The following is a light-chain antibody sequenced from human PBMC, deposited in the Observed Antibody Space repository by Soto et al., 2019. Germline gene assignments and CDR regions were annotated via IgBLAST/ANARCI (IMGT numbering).Light chain of an antibody. V-gene: IGKV3-15*01. Sequence: EIVMTQSPATLSVSQEERATLSCRANESVSSNLAWYQQKPGQAPRLLIYSASARATGIPARFSGSGSGTEFTLTISSLQSEDFAVYYCQQYNKWPLTFGGGTKVEIK. CDR1: ESVSSN. CDR3: QQYNKWPLT. CDR2: SAS. J-gene: IGKJ4*01.